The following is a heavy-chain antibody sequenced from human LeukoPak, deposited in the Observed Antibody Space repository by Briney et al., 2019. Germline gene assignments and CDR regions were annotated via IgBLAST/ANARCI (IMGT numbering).Heavy chain of an antibody. CDR1: GGSTSSSSYY. CDR3: ASPYDFWSGYDY. Sequence: ASETLSLTCTVSGGSTSSSSYYWGWIRQPPGKGLEWIGSIYYSGSTYYNPSLKSRVTISVDTSKNQFSLKLSSVTAADTAVYYCASPYDFWSGYDYWGQGTLVTVSS. D-gene: IGHD3-3*01. J-gene: IGHJ4*02. V-gene: IGHV4-39*01. CDR2: IYYSGST.